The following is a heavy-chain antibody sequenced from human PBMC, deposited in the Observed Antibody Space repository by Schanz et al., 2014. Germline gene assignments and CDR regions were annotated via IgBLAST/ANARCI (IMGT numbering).Heavy chain of an antibody. V-gene: IGHV3-23*01. CDR2: FNDGGVNK. Sequence: EVQLLESGGGLVQPGGSLRLSCAASGFTFSSYSMNWVRQAPGKGLEWVSSFNDGGVNKYYADSVKGRFTISSDNSKSTLYLQMSSLRAEDTAVYCCAKSQGSSFDSWGQGTLXTVSS. J-gene: IGHJ4*02. CDR1: GFTFSSYS. D-gene: IGHD6-13*01. CDR3: AKSQGSSFDS.